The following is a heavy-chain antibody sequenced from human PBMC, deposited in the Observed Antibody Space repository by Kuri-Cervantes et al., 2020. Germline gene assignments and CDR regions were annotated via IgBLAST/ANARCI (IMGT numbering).Heavy chain of an antibody. V-gene: IGHV3-30-3*01. CDR1: GFTFGSYA. CDR3: ARGRDGYNN. D-gene: IGHD5-24*01. Sequence: GESLKISCAASGFTFGSYAMHWVRQAPGKGLEWVAVISYDGSNKYYADSVKGRFTISRDNSKNTLYLQMNSLRDEDTAVYYCARGRDGYNNWGQGTLVTVSS. J-gene: IGHJ4*02. CDR2: ISYDGSNK.